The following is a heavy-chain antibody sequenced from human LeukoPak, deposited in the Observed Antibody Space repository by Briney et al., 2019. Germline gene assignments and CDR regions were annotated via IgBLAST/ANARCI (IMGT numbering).Heavy chain of an antibody. CDR1: GGSISSGGYY. D-gene: IGHD3-9*01. J-gene: IGHJ4*02. CDR2: IYYSGST. CDR3: ARGGLRYLDWLLDY. Sequence: PSQTLSLTCTVSGGSISSGGYYWSWIRQHPGKGLEWIGYIYYSGSTYYNPSLKSRVTISVGTSKNQFSLKLSSVTAADTAVYYCARGGLRYLDWLLDYWGQGTLVTVSS. V-gene: IGHV4-31*03.